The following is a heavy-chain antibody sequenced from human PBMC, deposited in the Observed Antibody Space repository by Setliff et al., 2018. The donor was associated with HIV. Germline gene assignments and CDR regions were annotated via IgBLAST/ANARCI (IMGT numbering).Heavy chain of an antibody. J-gene: IGHJ6*03. CDR3: ARDPFEYYYDSSGREAYMDV. D-gene: IGHD3-22*01. CDR1: GYSISSGYY. CDR2: IYHSGST. V-gene: IGHV4-38-2*02. Sequence: SETLSLTCAVSGYSISSGYYWGWIRKPPGKGLEWIGSIYHSGSTYYNPSLKSRVTISVDTSKNQFSLKLSSVTAADTAVYYCARDPFEYYYDSSGREAYMDVWGKGTTVTVSS.